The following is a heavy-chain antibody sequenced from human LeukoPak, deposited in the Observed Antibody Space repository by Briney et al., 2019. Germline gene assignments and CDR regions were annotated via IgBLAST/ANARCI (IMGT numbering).Heavy chain of an antibody. Sequence: GESLQTSCKGSGYSFTSYWIGWVRQMPGKGLEWMGIIYPGDSDTKYSPSFQGQVTISADKSTSTVYLQWSSLKASDTAMYFCARLRWGSTKCYDNWGQGTLVTVSS. CDR3: ARLRWGSTKCYDN. V-gene: IGHV5-51*01. J-gene: IGHJ4*02. CDR1: GYSFTSYW. D-gene: IGHD2-15*01. CDR2: IYPGDSDT.